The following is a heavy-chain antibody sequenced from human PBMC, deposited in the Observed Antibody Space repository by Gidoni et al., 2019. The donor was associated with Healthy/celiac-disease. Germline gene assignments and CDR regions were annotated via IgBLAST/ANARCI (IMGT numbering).Heavy chain of an antibody. CDR1: GFTFSSYA. Sequence: EVQLLESGGGLVQPGGSLRLSCAASGFTFSSYAMSWVRQAPGKGLEWVSAISGSGGSTYYADSVKGRFTISRDNSKNTLYLQMNSLRAEDTAVYYCAKDKGGRAAAPNWFDPWGQGTLVTVSS. V-gene: IGHV3-23*01. J-gene: IGHJ5*02. CDR3: AKDKGGRAAAPNWFDP. D-gene: IGHD6-13*01. CDR2: ISGSGGST.